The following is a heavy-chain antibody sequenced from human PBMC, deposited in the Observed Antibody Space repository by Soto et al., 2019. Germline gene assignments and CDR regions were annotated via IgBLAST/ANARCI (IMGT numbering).Heavy chain of an antibody. D-gene: IGHD3-10*01. CDR1: GFSLSTSGVG. V-gene: IGHV2-5*02. J-gene: IGHJ5*02. CDR2: IYWDDDK. CDR3: AHYRYYYGSGSYPYRGWFDP. Sequence: QITLKESGPTLVKPTQTLTLTCTFSGFSLSTSGVGVGWIRQPPGKALEWLALIYWDDDKRYSPSLKSRLTITKDTSKNQVVLTMTNMDPVDTATYYCAHYRYYYGSGSYPYRGWFDPWGQGTLVTVSS.